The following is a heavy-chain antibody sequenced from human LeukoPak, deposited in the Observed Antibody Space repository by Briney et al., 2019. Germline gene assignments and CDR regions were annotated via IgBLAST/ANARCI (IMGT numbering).Heavy chain of an antibody. V-gene: IGHV3-30*02. CDR1: GFTFSSYG. CDR3: AKDYGSWPYYYYYMDV. D-gene: IGHD6-13*01. CDR2: IRYDGSNK. Sequence: GGSLRLSCAASGFTFSSYGMHWVRQAPGKGLEWVAFIRYDGSNKYYADSVQGRFTISRDNSKHTLYLQMNSLRAEDTAVYYCAKDYGSWPYYYYYMDVWGKGTTVTVSS. J-gene: IGHJ6*03.